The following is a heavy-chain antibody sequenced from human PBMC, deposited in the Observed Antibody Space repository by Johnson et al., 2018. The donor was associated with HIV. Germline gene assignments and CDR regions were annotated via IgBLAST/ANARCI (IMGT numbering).Heavy chain of an antibody. CDR3: AKGQSSGYPKDAFDI. J-gene: IGHJ3*02. CDR2: IRYDGDIT. D-gene: IGHD3-22*01. Sequence: QVQLVESGGGVVQPGRSLRLSCAASGFTFSSYGMHWVRQAPGKGLEWVAFIRYDGDITYYVDSVKGRFTSSRDNSKNTLYLQMNSLRTEDTAMYYCAKGQSSGYPKDAFDIWGRGTIVTISS. CDR1: GFTFSSYG. V-gene: IGHV3-30*02.